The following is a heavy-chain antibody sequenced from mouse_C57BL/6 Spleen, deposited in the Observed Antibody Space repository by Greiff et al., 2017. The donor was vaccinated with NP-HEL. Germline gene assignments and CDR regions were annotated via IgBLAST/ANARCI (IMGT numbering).Heavy chain of an antibody. D-gene: IGHD1-1*01. CDR2: ISSGSSTI. V-gene: IGHV5-17*01. CDR1: GFTFSDYG. J-gene: IGHJ4*01. CDR3: ARENYYGSSYEAMDY. Sequence: EVHLVESGGGLVKPGGSLKLSCAASGFTFSDYGMHWVRQAPEKGLEWVAYISSGSSTIYYADTVKGRFTISRDNAKNTLFLQMTSLRSEDTAMYYCARENYYGSSYEAMDYWGQGTSVTVSS.